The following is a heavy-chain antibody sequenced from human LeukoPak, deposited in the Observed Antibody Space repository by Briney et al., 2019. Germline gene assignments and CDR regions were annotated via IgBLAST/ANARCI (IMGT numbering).Heavy chain of an antibody. V-gene: IGHV4-39*01. CDR2: INYSGNT. Sequence: SETLSLTCTVSGGSISNYNFYWAWIRQPPGKGLEWIGSINYSGNTYFNLSLKSRVTISVDTSKNQFSLKLNSVTAADTAVYYCARHYGPWGQGTLVTVSS. CDR1: GGSISNYNFY. D-gene: IGHD3-10*01. CDR3: ARHYGP. J-gene: IGHJ5*02.